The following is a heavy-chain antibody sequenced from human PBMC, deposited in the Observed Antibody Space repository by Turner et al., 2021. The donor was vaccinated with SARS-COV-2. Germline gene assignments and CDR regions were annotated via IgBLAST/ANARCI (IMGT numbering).Heavy chain of an antibody. CDR2: FDPEDGEA. CDR1: GYTLTALS. Sequence: QVQMVQSGAEAEKTGASVKVSCTVSGYTLTALSMHWVRQAPGKGLEWMGVFDPEDGEAIYAQKFQVRVTMTLYTSTDTAYMKLSVLRSEDTSVYYCATGVALTGVVVAYYYYYGMDVWGQGTTVTVSS. D-gene: IGHD6-19*01. J-gene: IGHJ6*02. CDR3: ATGVALTGVVVAYYYYYGMDV. V-gene: IGHV1-24*01.